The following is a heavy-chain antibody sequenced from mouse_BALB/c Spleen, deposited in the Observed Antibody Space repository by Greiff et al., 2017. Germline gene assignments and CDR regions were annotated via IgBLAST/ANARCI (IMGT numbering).Heavy chain of an antibody. CDR1: GYTFTSYW. D-gene: IGHD2-4*01. J-gene: IGHJ2*01. CDR2: INPSTGYT. CDR3: ARSGATMISYYFDY. Sequence: VQLQQSGAELAKPGASVKMSCKASGYTFTSYWMHWVKQRPGQGLEWIGYINPSTGYTEYNQKFKDKATLTADKSSSTAYMQLSSLTSEDSAVYYCARSGATMISYYFDYWGQGTTLTVSS. V-gene: IGHV1-7*01.